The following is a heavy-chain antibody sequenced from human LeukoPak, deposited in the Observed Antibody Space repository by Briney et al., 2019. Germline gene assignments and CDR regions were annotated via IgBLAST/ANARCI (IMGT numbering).Heavy chain of an antibody. J-gene: IGHJ4*02. CDR1: GFTVSSNY. CDR3: ARAPAYYYYFDQ. Sequence: GGSLRLSCAASGFTVSSNYMIWVRQAPGKGLEWVSVIYTGGNTDYADSVKGRFTFSRDNSKNTLYLQMNSLRAEDTAVYYCARAPAYYYYFDQWGQGTLVTVSS. D-gene: IGHD3-10*01. CDR2: IYTGGNT. V-gene: IGHV3-53*01.